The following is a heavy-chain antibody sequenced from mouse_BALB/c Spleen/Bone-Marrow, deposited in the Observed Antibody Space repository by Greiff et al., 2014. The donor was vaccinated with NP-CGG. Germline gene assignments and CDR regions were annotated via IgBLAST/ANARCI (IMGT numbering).Heavy chain of an antibody. CDR3: DRWEYYAMDY. J-gene: IGHJ4*01. CDR2: IDPANGNT. Sequence: VQLKQSGAELVKPGASVKLSCTASGFNIKDTYMHWVKQRPEQGLEWIGRIDPANGNTKYDPKFQGKATITADTSSNTAYLQLSSLTSEDADDYYSDRWEYYAMDYWGQGTSVTVSS. D-gene: IGHD4-1*01. CDR1: GFNIKDTY. V-gene: IGHV14-3*02.